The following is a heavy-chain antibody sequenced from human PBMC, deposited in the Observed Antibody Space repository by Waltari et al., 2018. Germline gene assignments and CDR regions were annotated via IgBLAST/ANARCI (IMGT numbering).Heavy chain of an antibody. CDR3: TRDVNPGGADV. CDR1: GFTSADYA. J-gene: IGHJ6*02. Sequence: EGQLVASGGGLVQAGRYLSLSWVASGFTSADYAMHGSRQAPGKGLGWVSGIYGNGGRIDYADSVKGRFTISRDIAKTSLFLQMNSLTTEDTAVYYCTRDVNPGGADVWGQGTTVTVS. D-gene: IGHD1-26*01. CDR2: IYGNGGRI. V-gene: IGHV3-9*02.